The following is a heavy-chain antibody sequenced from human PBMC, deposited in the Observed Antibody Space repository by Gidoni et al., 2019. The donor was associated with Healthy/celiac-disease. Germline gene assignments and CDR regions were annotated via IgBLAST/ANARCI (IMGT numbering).Heavy chain of an antibody. D-gene: IGHD3-10*01. CDR2: IYTSGST. CDR1: GGSISSGSYY. V-gene: IGHV4-61*02. CDR3: ARGKWFGELGYYFDY. Sequence: QVQLQESGPGLVKPSQTLSLTCTVSGGSISSGSYYWSWIRQPAGKGLEWIGRIYTSGSTNYNPSLKSRVTISVDTSKNQFSLKLSSVTAADTAVYYCARGKWFGELGYYFDYWGQGTLVTVSS. J-gene: IGHJ4*02.